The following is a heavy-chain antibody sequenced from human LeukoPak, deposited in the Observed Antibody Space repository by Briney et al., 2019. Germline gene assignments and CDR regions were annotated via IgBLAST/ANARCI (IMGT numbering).Heavy chain of an antibody. D-gene: IGHD3-10*01. CDR3: ARHNNSGSMDY. CDR2: ISADNANT. Sequence: ASVKVSCKASGYTFTSYGISWVRQAPGQGLEWMGWISADNANTKYSQKFQGRVSMTTDTSTSTAYMDLRSLRSDDTAVYYCARHNNSGSMDYWGQGALVTVSS. CDR1: GYTFTSYG. J-gene: IGHJ4*02. V-gene: IGHV1-18*01.